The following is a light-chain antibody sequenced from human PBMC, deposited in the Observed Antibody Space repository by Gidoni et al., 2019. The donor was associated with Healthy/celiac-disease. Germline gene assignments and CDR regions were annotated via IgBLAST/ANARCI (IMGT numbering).Light chain of an antibody. CDR1: SSDVGSYKY. V-gene: IGLV2-14*01. CDR3: SSYTSSSTLV. CDR2: DVS. Sequence: QSALTQPASVSGSPGQSITISCTGTSSDVGSYKYVSWYQQPPGKAPKLMIYDVSNRPSGVSNRFSGSKSGNTASLTISGLQAEDEADYYCSSYTSSSTLVFGGGTKLTVL. J-gene: IGLJ2*01.